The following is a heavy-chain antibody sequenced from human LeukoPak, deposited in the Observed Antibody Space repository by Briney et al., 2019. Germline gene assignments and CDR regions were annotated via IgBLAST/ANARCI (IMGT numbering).Heavy chain of an antibody. Sequence: PSETLSLTCTVPGGSISSYYWSWIRQPPGKGLEWIGYIYYSGSTNYNPSLKSRVTISVDTSKNQFSLKLSSVTAADTAVYYCARDRSYGGYVPGGSAPGGQEPLAPVSS. V-gene: IGHV4-59*01. CDR1: GGSISSYY. CDR2: IYYSGST. CDR3: ARDRSYGGYVPGGSAP. D-gene: IGHD1-26*01. J-gene: IGHJ5*02.